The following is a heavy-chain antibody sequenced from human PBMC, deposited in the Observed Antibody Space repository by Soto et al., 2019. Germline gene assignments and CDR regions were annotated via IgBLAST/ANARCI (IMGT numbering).Heavy chain of an antibody. J-gene: IGHJ6*02. Sequence: SETLSLTCTVSGGSISSYSWSWIRQPPGKGLEWIGYIYYSGSTNYNPSLKSRVTISVDTSKNQFSLKLSSVTAADTAVYYCARGTGALWFGEFAGCGMDVWGQGTTVT. CDR1: GGSISSYS. D-gene: IGHD3-10*01. V-gene: IGHV4-59*01. CDR3: ARGTGALWFGEFAGCGMDV. CDR2: IYYSGST.